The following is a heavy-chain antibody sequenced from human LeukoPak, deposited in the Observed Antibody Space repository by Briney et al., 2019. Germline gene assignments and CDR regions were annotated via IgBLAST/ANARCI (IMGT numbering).Heavy chain of an antibody. CDR2: INPNSGGT. V-gene: IGHV1-2*02. D-gene: IGHD3-22*01. CDR1: GYTFTGYY. CDR3: ARDPLYYYDSSGYDAFDI. J-gene: IGHJ3*02. Sequence: ASVKVSCKASGYTFTGYYMHWVRQAPGQGLEWMGWINPNSGGTNYAQKFQGRVTMTRDTSISTAYMELSRLRSDDTAVYYCARDPLYYYDSSGYDAFDIWGQGTMVTVSS.